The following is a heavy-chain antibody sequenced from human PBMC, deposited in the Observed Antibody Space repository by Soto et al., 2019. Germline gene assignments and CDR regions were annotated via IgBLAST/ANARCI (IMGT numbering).Heavy chain of an antibody. CDR1: GLTFSSYA. D-gene: IGHD3-9*01. CDR2: ISGSGGST. V-gene: IGHV3-23*01. CDR3: EKPLEFTIPSDV. Sequence: GSLSVSCAASGLTFSSYAMSWVRQAPGKGLEWVSAISGSGGSTYYADSVKGRFTISRDNSKNTLYLQMNSLRAEDTAVYYCEKPLEFTIPSDVWGQGTTVTVSS. J-gene: IGHJ6*02.